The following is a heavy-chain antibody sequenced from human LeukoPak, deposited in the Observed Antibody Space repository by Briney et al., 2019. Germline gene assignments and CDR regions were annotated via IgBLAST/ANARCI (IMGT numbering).Heavy chain of an antibody. CDR2: ISYDSEGD. D-gene: IGHD4-17*01. Sequence: PGGSLRLSCVTSGFTFSNYGMHWVRQLPGKGLEWVAVISYDSEGDYHVDSVKGRFTISRDDSKNTLYLLMNSLRVEDTAVYYCARETTSLTKYAFDIWGQGTMVTVSS. V-gene: IGHV3-30*03. CDR1: GFTFSNYG. CDR3: ARETTSLTKYAFDI. J-gene: IGHJ3*02.